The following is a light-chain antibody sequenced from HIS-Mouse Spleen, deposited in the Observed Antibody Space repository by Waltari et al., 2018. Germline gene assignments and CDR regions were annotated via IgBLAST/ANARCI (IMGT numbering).Light chain of an antibody. CDR1: ALPKKY. CDR3: YSTDSSGNHRV. V-gene: IGLV3-10*01. CDR2: EDS. J-gene: IGLJ2*01. Sequence: SYELTQPPSVSVSPGQTARITCSGDALPKKYAYWYQQNSGQAPVLVIYEDSKRPSGIPERFSGSSSGTMATLTISRAQVEDEADYYCYSTDSSGNHRVFGGGTKLTVL.